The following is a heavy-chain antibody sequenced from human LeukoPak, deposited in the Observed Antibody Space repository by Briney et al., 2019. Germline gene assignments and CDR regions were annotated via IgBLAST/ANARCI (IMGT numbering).Heavy chain of an antibody. CDR3: ARGEKSDWSAPQYYSDYMDV. D-gene: IGHD3-9*01. V-gene: IGHV3-7*04. CDR1: GLTFSNHW. CDR2: IKQDGSET. Sequence: GGSLRLSCAASGLTFSNHWMSWVRQAPGKGLEWVSNIKQDGSETYYVDSVKGRFTISRDNAKNSLYLQMNSLRAEDTAVYYCARGEKSDWSAPQYYSDYMDVSGKGTTVTVSS. J-gene: IGHJ6*03.